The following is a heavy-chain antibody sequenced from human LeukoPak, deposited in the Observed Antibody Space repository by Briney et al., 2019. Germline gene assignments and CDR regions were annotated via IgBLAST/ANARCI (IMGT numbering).Heavy chain of an antibody. CDR2: INHSGST. D-gene: IGHD3-10*01. V-gene: IGHV4-34*01. CDR3: ARGPTMVRGVINRWFDP. Sequence: SETLSLTCAVYGGSFSGYYWSWIRQPPGKGLEWIGEINHSGSTNYNPSLKSRVTISVDTSKNQFSLKLSSVTAADTAVYYCARGPTMVRGVINRWFDPWGQGTLVTVSS. CDR1: GGSFSGYY. J-gene: IGHJ5*02.